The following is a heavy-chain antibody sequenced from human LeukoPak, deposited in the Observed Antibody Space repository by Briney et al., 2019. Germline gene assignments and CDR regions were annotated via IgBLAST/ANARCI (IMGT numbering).Heavy chain of an antibody. CDR1: GYTFTGYY. Sequence: GASVKVSCKASGYTFTGYYMHWVRQAPGQGLEWMGWINPNSGGTNYAQKFQGRVTMTRDTSISTAYMELSRLRSDDTAVYYCARAALYYDFWSGYYKVPDAFDIWGQGTMVTVSS. D-gene: IGHD3-3*01. V-gene: IGHV1-2*02. CDR3: ARAALYYDFWSGYYKVPDAFDI. CDR2: INPNSGGT. J-gene: IGHJ3*02.